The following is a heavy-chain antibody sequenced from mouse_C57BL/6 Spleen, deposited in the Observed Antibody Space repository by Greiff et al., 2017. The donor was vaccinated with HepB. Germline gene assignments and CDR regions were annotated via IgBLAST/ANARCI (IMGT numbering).Heavy chain of an antibody. Sequence: EVKVVESGEGLVKPGGSLKLSCAASGFTFSSYAMSWVRQTPEKRLEWVAYISSGGDYIYYADTVKGRFTISRDNARNTLYLQMSSLKSEDTAMYYCTRDGTGFAYWGQGTLVTVSA. V-gene: IGHV5-9-1*02. CDR2: ISSGGDYI. J-gene: IGHJ3*01. CDR1: GFTFSSYA. CDR3: TRDGTGFAY. D-gene: IGHD4-1*01.